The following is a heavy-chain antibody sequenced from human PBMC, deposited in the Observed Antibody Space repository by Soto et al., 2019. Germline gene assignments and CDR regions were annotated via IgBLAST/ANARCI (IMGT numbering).Heavy chain of an antibody. D-gene: IGHD4-17*01. Sequence: EVQLVESGGGLVQPGRSLRLSCAASGFTFDDYAMHWVRQGPGKGLEWVSSISWNSGNLGYGDSVKGRFTISRDNAKNSLYLQMSSLRGEDTDLYYCAKGSSTTVFAFNDYWGQGTLVTVSS. CDR3: AKGSSTTVFAFNDY. CDR1: GFTFDDYA. CDR2: ISWNSGNL. J-gene: IGHJ4*02. V-gene: IGHV3-9*01.